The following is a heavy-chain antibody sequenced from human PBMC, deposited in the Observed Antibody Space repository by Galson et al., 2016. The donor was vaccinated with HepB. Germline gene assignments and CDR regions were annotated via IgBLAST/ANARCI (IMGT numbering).Heavy chain of an antibody. CDR1: GFTSSDYY. CDR2: ISFYGGSNT. CDR3: ARLILTDGRHAFDI. V-gene: IGHV3-11*06. D-gene: IGHD3-9*01. J-gene: IGHJ3*02. Sequence: SLRLSCAASGFTSSDYYMSWIRQAPGKGLEWVSFISFYGGSNTNYADSVKARFTISRDNAKNSLFLQMNSLTAEDTAVYYCARLILTDGRHAFDIWGQGTKVTVSS.